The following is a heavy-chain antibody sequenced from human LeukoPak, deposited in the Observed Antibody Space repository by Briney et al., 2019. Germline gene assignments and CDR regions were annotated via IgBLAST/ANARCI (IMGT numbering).Heavy chain of an antibody. V-gene: IGHV3-23*01. CDR3: AKFRISSGIAAAGIDY. J-gene: IGHJ4*02. Sequence: QAAGTLRLSCAASGFTFSSYAMSWVRQAPGKGLEWVSAISGSGGSTYYADSVKGRCTITRDTSKNTLYLQMNSLRAEDTAVYYCAKFRISSGIAAAGIDYWGQGTLVTVSS. D-gene: IGHD6-13*01. CDR2: ISGSGGST. CDR1: GFTFSSYA.